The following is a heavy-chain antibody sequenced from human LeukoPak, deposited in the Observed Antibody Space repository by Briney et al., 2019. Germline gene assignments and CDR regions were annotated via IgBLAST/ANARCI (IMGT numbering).Heavy chain of an antibody. CDR1: GGSISSYY. V-gene: IGHV4-59*01. CDR3: ARCYDSSGYYPPYGMDV. Sequence: SETLSLTCTVSGGSISSYYWNWIRQPPGKGLEWIGYIYYSGSTNYNPSLKSRITMSVDTSKNQFSLKLSSVTAADTAVYYCARCYDSSGYYPPYGMDVWGQGTTVTVSS. J-gene: IGHJ6*02. D-gene: IGHD3-22*01. CDR2: IYYSGST.